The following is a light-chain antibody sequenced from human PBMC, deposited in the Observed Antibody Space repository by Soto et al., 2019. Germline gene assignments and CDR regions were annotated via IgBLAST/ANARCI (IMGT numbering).Light chain of an antibody. CDR2: VNSDGSH. V-gene: IGLV4-69*01. J-gene: IGLJ3*02. CDR3: QTWGTGSQWV. Sequence: QPVLTQSPSASAPLGASVKLTCTLSTRHTTSALAWHQQQPEKGPRYLMKVNSDGSHRKGDGIPDRFSGSTSGAERYLTISGLQSEDEGDYYCQTWGTGSQWVFGGGTKLTVL. CDR1: TRHTTSA.